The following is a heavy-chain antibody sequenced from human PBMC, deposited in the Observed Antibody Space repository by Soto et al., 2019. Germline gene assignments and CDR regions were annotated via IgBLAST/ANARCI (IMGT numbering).Heavy chain of an antibody. Sequence: GGTLRLSCAASGFTFSSYGMHWVRQAPGKGLEWGAVISYDGSNKYYADSVKGRFTISRDNSKNTLYLQMNSLRAEDTAVYYCAKDRGDIVLPYGMDVWGQGTTVTVSS. CDR2: ISYDGSNK. CDR1: GFTFSSYG. D-gene: IGHD2-8*01. CDR3: AKDRGDIVLPYGMDV. J-gene: IGHJ6*02. V-gene: IGHV3-30*18.